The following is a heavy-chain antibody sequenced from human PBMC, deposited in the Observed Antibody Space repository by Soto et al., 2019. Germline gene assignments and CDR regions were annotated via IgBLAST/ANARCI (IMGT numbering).Heavy chain of an antibody. V-gene: IGHV1-46*01. CDR3: ARDGCITATCAGGGNWFDP. J-gene: IGHJ5*02. CDR1: GYTFTTYY. CDR2: INPSGGRT. Sequence: QVQLVQSGAEVKKPGASVKVSCKASGYTFTTYYMHWVRQAPGQGLEWMGIINPSGGRTTYAQNFQGSVTMTRDTSTSTVYMELSSLRSEDTAVYYCARDGCITATCAGGGNWFDPWGQGTPVTVSS. D-gene: IGHD3-10*01.